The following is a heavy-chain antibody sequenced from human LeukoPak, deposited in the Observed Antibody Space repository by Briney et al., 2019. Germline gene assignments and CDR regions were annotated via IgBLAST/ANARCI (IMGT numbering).Heavy chain of an antibody. D-gene: IGHD3-3*01. CDR1: GFTFSSYA. V-gene: IGHV3-23*01. CDR3: ANTYDFWSGYLGFLNY. CDR2: ISGSGGST. J-gene: IGHJ4*02. Sequence: GGSLRLSCTASGFTFSSYAMSWVRQAPGKGLEWVSAISGSGGSTYYADSVKGRFTISRDNSKNTLYLQMNSLRAEDTAVYYCANTYDFWSGYLGFLNYWGQGTLVTVSS.